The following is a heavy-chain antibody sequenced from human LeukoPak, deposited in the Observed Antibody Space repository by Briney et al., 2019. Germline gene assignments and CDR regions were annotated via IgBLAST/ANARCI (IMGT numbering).Heavy chain of an antibody. CDR1: GGSISSYY. CDR3: ARVTGDYGGNDDYWYFDL. CDR2: IYYSGST. Sequence: SETLSLTCTVSGGSISSYYWSWIRQPPGKGLEWIGYIYYSGSTNYNPSLKSRVTISVDTSKNQLSLKLSSVTAADTAVYYCARVTGDYGGNDDYWYFDLWGRGTLVTVSS. V-gene: IGHV4-59*01. J-gene: IGHJ2*01. D-gene: IGHD4-23*01.